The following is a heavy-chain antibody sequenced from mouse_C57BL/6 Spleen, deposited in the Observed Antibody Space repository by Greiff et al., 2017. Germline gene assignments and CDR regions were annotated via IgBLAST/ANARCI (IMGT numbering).Heavy chain of an antibody. CDR2: IHPNSGST. V-gene: IGHV1-64*01. CDR3: ATCDNYEADYAMDY. J-gene: IGHJ4*01. Sequence: QVQLQQPGAELVKPGASVKLSCKASGYTFTSYWMHWVKQRPGQGLEWIGMIHPNSGSTNYNEKFKSKATLTVDKSSSTAYMQLSSLTSEDSAVXYCATCDNYEADYAMDYWGHRTSVTVSS. CDR1: GYTFTSYW. D-gene: IGHD1-3*01.